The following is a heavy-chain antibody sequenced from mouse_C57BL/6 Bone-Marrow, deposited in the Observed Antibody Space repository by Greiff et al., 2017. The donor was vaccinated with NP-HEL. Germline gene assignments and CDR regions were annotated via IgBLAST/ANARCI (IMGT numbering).Heavy chain of an antibody. CDR2: INPNNGGT. CDR1: GYTFTDYN. V-gene: IGHV1-18*01. CDR3: AREGSYYYGSSYRYFDV. Sequence: EVQLQQSGPELVKPGASVKIPCKASGYTFTDYNMDWVKQSHGKSLEWIGDINPNNGGTIYNQKFKGKATLTVDKSSSTAYMELRSLTSEDTAVYYCAREGSYYYGSSYRYFDVWGTGTTVTVSS. J-gene: IGHJ1*03. D-gene: IGHD1-1*01.